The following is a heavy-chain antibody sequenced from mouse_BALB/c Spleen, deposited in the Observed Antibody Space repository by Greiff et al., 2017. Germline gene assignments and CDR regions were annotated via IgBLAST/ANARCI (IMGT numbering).Heavy chain of an antibody. J-gene: IGHJ2*01. Sequence: DVKLQESGPGLVKPSQSLSLTCSVTGYSITSGYYWNWIRQFPGNKLEWMGYISYDGSNNYNPSLKNRISITRDTSKNQFFLKLNSVTTEDTATYYCARGRTARATPYFDYWGQGTTLTVSS. V-gene: IGHV3-6*02. D-gene: IGHD3-1*01. CDR1: GYSITSGYY. CDR3: ARGRTARATPYFDY. CDR2: ISYDGSN.